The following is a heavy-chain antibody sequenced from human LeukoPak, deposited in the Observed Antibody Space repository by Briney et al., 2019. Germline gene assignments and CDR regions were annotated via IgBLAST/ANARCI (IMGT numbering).Heavy chain of an antibody. CDR3: ARDQSSSKWGAFDI. D-gene: IGHD6-13*01. V-gene: IGHV3-30-3*01. J-gene: IGHJ3*02. Sequence: GGSLRLSCAASGFTFSSYAMHWVRQAPGKGLEWVAVISYDGSNKYYADSVKGRFTISGDNSKNTLYLQMNSLRAEDTAVYYCARDQSSSKWGAFDIWGQGTMVTVSS. CDR2: ISYDGSNK. CDR1: GFTFSSYA.